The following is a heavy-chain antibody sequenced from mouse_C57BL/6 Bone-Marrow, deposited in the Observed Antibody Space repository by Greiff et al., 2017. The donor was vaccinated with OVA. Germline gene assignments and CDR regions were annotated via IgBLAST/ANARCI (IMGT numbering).Heavy chain of an antibody. CDR1: GFSLTSYG. V-gene: IGHV2-6*01. Sequence: VQRVESGPGLVAPSQSLSITCTVSGFSLTSYGVDWVRQSPGKGLEWLGVIWGVGSTNYNSALKSRLSISKDNSKSQVFLKMNSLQTDDTAMYYCAREDDYDEGAMDYWGQGTSVTVSS. CDR2: IWGVGST. J-gene: IGHJ4*01. CDR3: AREDDYDEGAMDY. D-gene: IGHD2-4*01.